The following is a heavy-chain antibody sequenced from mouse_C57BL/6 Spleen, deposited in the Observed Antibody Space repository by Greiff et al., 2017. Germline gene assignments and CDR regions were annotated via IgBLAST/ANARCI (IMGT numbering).Heavy chain of an antibody. Sequence: QVQLQQSGAELVKPGASVKISCKASGYAFSNNWMNWVKQRPGKGLEWIGQIYPGDGDINYNGKFKGKATLTADKSSSTAYMQLSSLTSEDSAVYFCARGVYWGKGTTLSVSS. V-gene: IGHV1-80*01. J-gene: IGHJ2*01. CDR2: IYPGDGDI. CDR3: ARGVY. CDR1: GYAFSNNW.